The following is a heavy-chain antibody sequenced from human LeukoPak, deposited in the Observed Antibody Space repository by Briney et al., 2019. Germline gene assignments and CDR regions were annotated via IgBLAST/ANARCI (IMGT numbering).Heavy chain of an antibody. J-gene: IGHJ2*01. V-gene: IGHV4-59*08. CDR2: IYYSGST. Sequence: SETLSLTCTVSGGSISSYYWSWIRQSPGKGLEWIGYIYYSGSTNYNPSLKSRVTISVDTSKNQFSLKLSSVTAADTAVYYCARPKGYWYFDLWGRGTLVTVSS. CDR1: GGSISSYY. CDR3: ARPKGYWYFDL.